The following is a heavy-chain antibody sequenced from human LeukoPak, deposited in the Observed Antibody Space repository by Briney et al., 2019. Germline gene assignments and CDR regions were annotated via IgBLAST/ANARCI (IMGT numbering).Heavy chain of an antibody. CDR1: GFTFSSYS. Sequence: GGSLRLSCAASGFTFSSYSMNWVRQAPGKGLEWVSAISGSGGVTYYADSVRGRFTISRDNSKYTLYLQMTSLRAEDTAVYFCAKERWELQGEFFHYYGMDVWGQGTTVTVSS. CDR2: ISGSGGVT. J-gene: IGHJ6*02. CDR3: AKERWELQGEFFHYYGMDV. V-gene: IGHV3-23*01. D-gene: IGHD1-26*01.